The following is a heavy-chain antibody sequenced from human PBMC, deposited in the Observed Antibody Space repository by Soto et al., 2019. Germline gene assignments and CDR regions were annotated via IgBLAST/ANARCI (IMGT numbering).Heavy chain of an antibody. CDR1: GFTFSSYA. V-gene: IGHV3-30-3*01. D-gene: IGHD3-10*01. Sequence: QVQLVESGGGVVQPGRSLRLSCAASGFTFSSYAMHWVRQAPGKGLEWVAVISYDGSNKYYADSVKGRFTISRDNSKNTLDLQMNSLRAEDTAVYYCAREQYGSGIGGDYWGQGTLVTVSS. CDR3: AREQYGSGIGGDY. CDR2: ISYDGSNK. J-gene: IGHJ4*02.